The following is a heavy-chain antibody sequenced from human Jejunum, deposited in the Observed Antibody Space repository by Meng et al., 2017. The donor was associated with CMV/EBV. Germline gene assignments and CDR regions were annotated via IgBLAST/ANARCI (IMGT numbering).Heavy chain of an antibody. D-gene: IGHD6-19*01. Sequence: QVHVVQSGFELKKPGASVKVSCKASGYTFTRYPMNWVRQAPGQGLEWMGWISTNTGNPTYAQGFTGRFVFSVDTSVSTAYLQISSLKAEDTAVYYCGTLKYTSGFYGPAYWGQGALVTVSS. J-gene: IGHJ4*02. V-gene: IGHV7-4-1*02. CDR2: ISTNTGNP. CDR3: GTLKYTSGFYGPAY. CDR1: GYTFTRYP.